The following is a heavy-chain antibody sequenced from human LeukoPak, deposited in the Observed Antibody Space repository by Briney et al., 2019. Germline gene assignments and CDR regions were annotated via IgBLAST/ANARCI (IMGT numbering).Heavy chain of an antibody. CDR2: INHSGST. CDR1: GGSFSGYY. D-gene: IGHD3-3*01. V-gene: IGHV4-34*01. Sequence: SETLSLTCAVYGGSFSGYYWSWIRQPPGKGLEWIGEINHSGSTNYNPSLKSRVTISVDTSKNQFSLKLSSVTAADTAVYYCARRFRRSSRARWFDPWGQGTLVTVSS. CDR3: ARRFRRSSRARWFDP. J-gene: IGHJ5*02.